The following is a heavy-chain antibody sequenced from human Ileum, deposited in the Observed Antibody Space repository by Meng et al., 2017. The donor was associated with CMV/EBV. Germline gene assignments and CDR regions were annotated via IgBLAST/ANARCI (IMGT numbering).Heavy chain of an antibody. J-gene: IGHJ4*02. CDR2: IYRDGST. Sequence: TAYGLNGSSNYMSWVRQSAGKGLEWAAIIYRDGSTYYADSLKGRFAISRDNSRNTVYLQMNNLNTEDTALYYCVRVALVTIEMGFDYWGQGALVTVSS. V-gene: IGHV3-66*02. CDR3: VRVALVTIEMGFDY. CDR1: GLNGSSNY. D-gene: IGHD2-21*02.